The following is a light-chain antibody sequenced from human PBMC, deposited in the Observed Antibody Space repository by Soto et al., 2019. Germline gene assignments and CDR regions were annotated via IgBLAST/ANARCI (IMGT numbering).Light chain of an antibody. J-gene: IGKJ4*01. V-gene: IGKV1-8*01. CDR2: TAS. Sequence: AILMTQSPSSLSASTGDIVTITCRASQGISSYLAWYQQKPGEAPNLLIHTASTLHGGVPSRFSGSGSGTDFTLTITSLQAEDFATYYCQQTRAYPSTFGGGTKVDI. CDR1: QGISSY. CDR3: QQTRAYPST.